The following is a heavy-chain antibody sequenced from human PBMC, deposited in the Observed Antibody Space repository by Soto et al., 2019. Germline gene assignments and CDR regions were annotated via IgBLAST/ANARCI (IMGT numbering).Heavy chain of an antibody. CDR3: ARGTNVDSAYRWFDS. CDR2: IKQDEGDK. D-gene: IGHD3-16*01. CDR1: GFTFSDYW. J-gene: IGHJ5*01. Sequence: VQLVESGGGLVQPGGSLRLSCTASGFTFSDYWMSWVRQAPGKGLEWVAIIKQDEGDKYYVDSVKGRFTISRDNAENSLYLQMNSLRAEDTAVYYCARGTNVDSAYRWFDSWGQGTLVTVSS. V-gene: IGHV3-7*01.